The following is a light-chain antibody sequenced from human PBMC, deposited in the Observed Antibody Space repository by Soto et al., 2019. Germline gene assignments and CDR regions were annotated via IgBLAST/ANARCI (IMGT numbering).Light chain of an antibody. CDR3: QQYNNWPPWT. V-gene: IGKV3-15*01. J-gene: IGKJ1*01. CDR2: AAS. Sequence: EVVMTQSPAALSVSPGERVTLSCRASQSVGKNLAWYQLRPGQGPRLLIYAASDRATDIPVRFSGSGSGTEFTLTISGLQSEDSAVHYCQQYNNWPPWTFGRGTKVEI. CDR1: QSVGKN.